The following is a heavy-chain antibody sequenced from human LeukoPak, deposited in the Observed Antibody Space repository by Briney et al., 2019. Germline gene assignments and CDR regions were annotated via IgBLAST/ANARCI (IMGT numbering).Heavy chain of an antibody. CDR2: IYYSGST. CDR1: GGSISSSSYY. Sequence: PSETLSLTCTVSGGSISSSSYYWGWIRQPPGKGLEWIGSIYYSGSTYYNPSLKSRVTISVDTSKNQFSLKLSSVTAADTAVYYCARARFLEWTHFDYWGQGTLVTVSS. D-gene: IGHD3-3*01. J-gene: IGHJ4*02. CDR3: ARARFLEWTHFDY. V-gene: IGHV4-39*07.